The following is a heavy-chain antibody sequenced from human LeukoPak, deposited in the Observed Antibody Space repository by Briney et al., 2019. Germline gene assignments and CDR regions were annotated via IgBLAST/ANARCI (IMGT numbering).Heavy chain of an antibody. CDR2: IYPGDSDT. J-gene: IGHJ6*02. CDR1: GYRFTDYW. V-gene: IGHV5-51*01. CDR3: ARGAAGTTSDYYYFGLDV. D-gene: IGHD1-7*01. Sequence: GQSLKISCKGSGYRFTDYWIGWVRQMPGKGLKWMGIIYPGDSDTRYSPSFQGQVTISADKSINTDHLQWSSLKDWDTAMYYCARGAAGTTSDYYYFGLDVWGQGSTVRVSS.